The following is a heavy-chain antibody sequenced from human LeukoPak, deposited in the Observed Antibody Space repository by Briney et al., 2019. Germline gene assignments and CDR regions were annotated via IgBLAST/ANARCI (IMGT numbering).Heavy chain of an antibody. CDR2: IYYSGST. CDR1: GGSISSSSYY. V-gene: IGHV4-39*01. Sequence: SETLSLTCTVSGGSISSSSYYWGWIRQPPGKGLEWIGSIYYSGSTYYNPSLKSRVTISVDTSKNQFSLKLSSVTAADTAVYYCARLRPVGASFDYWGQGTLVTVSS. J-gene: IGHJ4*02. CDR3: ARLRPVGASFDY. D-gene: IGHD1-26*01.